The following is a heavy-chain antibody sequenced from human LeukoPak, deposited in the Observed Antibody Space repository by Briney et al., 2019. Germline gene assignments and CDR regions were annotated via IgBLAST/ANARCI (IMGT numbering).Heavy chain of an antibody. V-gene: IGHV4-38-2*02. CDR2: IYHSGST. CDR1: GHSISSGYY. CDR3: AREFSWSGFFDY. J-gene: IGHJ4*02. D-gene: IGHD3-3*01. Sequence: SETLSLTCTVSGHSISSGYYWGWIRQPPGKGLEWIGSIYHSGSTYYNPSLKSRVTISVDTSKNQFSLKLSSVTAADTAVYYCAREFSWSGFFDYWGQGTLVTVSS.